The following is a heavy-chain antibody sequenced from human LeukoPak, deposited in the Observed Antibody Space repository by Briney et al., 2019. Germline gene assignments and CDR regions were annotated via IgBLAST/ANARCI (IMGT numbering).Heavy chain of an antibody. J-gene: IGHJ4*02. D-gene: IGHD1-26*01. CDR1: GGTFSSYA. Sequence: ASVKVSCEASGGTFSSYAISWVRQAPGQGLEWMGIINPSGGSTSYAQKFQGRVTMTRDTSTSTAYMELRSLRSDDTAAYYCARVGGSSREFDYWGQGTLVTVSS. V-gene: IGHV1-46*01. CDR2: INPSGGST. CDR3: ARVGGSSREFDY.